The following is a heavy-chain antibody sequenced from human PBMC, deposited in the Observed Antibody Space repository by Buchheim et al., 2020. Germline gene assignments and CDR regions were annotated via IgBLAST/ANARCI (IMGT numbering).Heavy chain of an antibody. CDR2: INPSGGST. D-gene: IGHD5-12*01. V-gene: IGHV1-46*01. Sequence: QVQLVQSGAEVKKPGASVKVSCKASGYTFTIYYMHWVRQAPGQGLEWMGIINPSGGSTSYAQKFQGRVTMTRDTSTSTVYMELSSLRSEDTALYYCARDSLGNKRGYSGYELGYWGQGTL. J-gene: IGHJ4*02. CDR3: ARDSLGNKRGYSGYELGY. CDR1: GYTFTIYY.